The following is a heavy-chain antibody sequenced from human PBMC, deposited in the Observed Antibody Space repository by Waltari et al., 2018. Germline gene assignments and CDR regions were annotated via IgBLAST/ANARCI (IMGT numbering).Heavy chain of an antibody. CDR3: VKAPYYYDSSGYYGDY. Sequence: EVQLLESGGGLVQPGGSLRLSCAASGFTFSSYAMSWVRQAPGKGLEWVSAISGSGGSTYYADSVKGRFTISRDNSKNTLYLQMNSLRAEDTAVYYCVKAPYYYDSSGYYGDYWGQGTLVTVSS. V-gene: IGHV3-23*01. CDR1: GFTFSSYA. D-gene: IGHD3-22*01. J-gene: IGHJ4*02. CDR2: ISGSGGST.